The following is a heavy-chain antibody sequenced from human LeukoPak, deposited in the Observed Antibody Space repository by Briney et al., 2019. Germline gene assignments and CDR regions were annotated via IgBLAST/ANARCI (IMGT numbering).Heavy chain of an antibody. Sequence: GASVKVSCKASGGTFSSYAISWVRQAPGQGLEWMGWINPNSGGTNYAQKFQGRVTMTRDTSISTAYMELSRLRSDDTAVYYCARVQIRVGATPWFDPWGQGTLVTVSS. J-gene: IGHJ5*02. CDR1: GGTFSSYA. D-gene: IGHD1-26*01. CDR3: ARVQIRVGATPWFDP. V-gene: IGHV1-2*02. CDR2: INPNSGGT.